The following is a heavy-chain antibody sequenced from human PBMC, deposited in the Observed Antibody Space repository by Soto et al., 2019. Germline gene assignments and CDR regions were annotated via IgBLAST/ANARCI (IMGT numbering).Heavy chain of an antibody. Sequence: SETLCLTYAVYGGSFSGYYWSWIRQPPGKGLEWIGEINHSGSTNYNPSLKSRVTISVDTSKNQFSLKLSSVTAADTAVYYCARGSLSYCSSTSCSRNYYYYYMDVWGKGTTVTVSS. V-gene: IGHV4-34*01. CDR2: INHSGST. D-gene: IGHD2-2*01. CDR3: ARGSLSYCSSTSCSRNYYYYYMDV. CDR1: GGSFSGYY. J-gene: IGHJ6*03.